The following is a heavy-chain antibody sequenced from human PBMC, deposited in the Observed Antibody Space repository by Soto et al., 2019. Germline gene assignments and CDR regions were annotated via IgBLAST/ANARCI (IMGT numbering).Heavy chain of an antibody. CDR3: ARDASYYGMDV. CDR1: GGSISSGGYY. V-gene: IGHV4-31*03. CDR2: IYYSGST. Sequence: QVQLQESGPGLVKPSQTLSLTCTVSGGSISSGGYYWSWIRQHPGKGLEWIGYIYYSGSTYYNPSLKSXXTXSXXTSKNQFSLKLSSVTAADTAVYYCARDASYYGMDVWGQGTTVTVSS. J-gene: IGHJ6*02.